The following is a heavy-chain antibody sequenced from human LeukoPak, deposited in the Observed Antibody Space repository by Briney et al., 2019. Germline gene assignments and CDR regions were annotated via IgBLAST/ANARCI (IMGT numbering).Heavy chain of an antibody. Sequence: PSETLSLTCTVSGGSISGSGSSYYWVWIRQPPGKGLEWIGSIYYSGSTYYNPSLKSRVTISVDTSKNRLSLKLSSGTAADTAVYFCARTPRYSGNYYNALDIWGQGTTVTVSS. CDR2: IYYSGST. CDR1: GGSISGSGSSYY. CDR3: ARTPRYSGNYYNALDI. D-gene: IGHD1-26*01. J-gene: IGHJ3*02. V-gene: IGHV4-39*01.